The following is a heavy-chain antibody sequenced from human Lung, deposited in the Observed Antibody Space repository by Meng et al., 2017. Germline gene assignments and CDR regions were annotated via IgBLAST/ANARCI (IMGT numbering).Heavy chain of an antibody. CDR2: INHSGST. D-gene: IGHD4-11*01. CDR3: ARGPTTMAHDFDY. Sequence: QVQLQQWGAGLLKPSETLPLTCVVSVGSFSDYYWSWIRQPPGKGLEWIGEINHSGSTNYNPSLESRATISVDTSQNNLSLKLSSVTAADSAVYYCARGPTTMAHDFDYWGQGTLVTVPS. V-gene: IGHV4-34*01. CDR1: VGSFSDYY. J-gene: IGHJ4*02.